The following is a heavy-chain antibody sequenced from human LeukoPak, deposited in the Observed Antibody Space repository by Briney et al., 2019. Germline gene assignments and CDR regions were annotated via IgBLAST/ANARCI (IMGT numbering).Heavy chain of an antibody. CDR1: GFTFSSYW. Sequence: GGSLRLSCVASGFTFSSYWMHWVRQPPGKGLVWVSRIYVDGRTTNYADSVKGRFTISRDNAKNTVYLEMNSLSVEDTATYYCIRDFRSADLWGQGTLVTVTS. CDR2: IYVDGRTT. V-gene: IGHV3-74*01. CDR3: IRDFRSADL. J-gene: IGHJ5*02.